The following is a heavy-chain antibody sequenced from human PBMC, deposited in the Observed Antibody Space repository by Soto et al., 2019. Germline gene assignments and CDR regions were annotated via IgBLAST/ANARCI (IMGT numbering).Heavy chain of an antibody. CDR3: ARDRGAVVGQFFDY. D-gene: IGHD6-19*01. CDR2: ISSSGDTG. CDR1: GFTFSAYY. Sequence: PGGSLRLSCAASGFTFSAYYMSWIRQAPGKGLEWISYISSSGDTGNYADSVKGRFTVSRDNAKNSLYLQMNSLRGEDTAVYYWARDRGAVVGQFFDYWGQGTLVTVSS. V-gene: IGHV3-11*01. J-gene: IGHJ4*02.